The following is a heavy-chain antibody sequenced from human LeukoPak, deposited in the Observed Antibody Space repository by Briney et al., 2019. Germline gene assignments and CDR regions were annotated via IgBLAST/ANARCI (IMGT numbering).Heavy chain of an antibody. CDR3: ARASPSGYDY. D-gene: IGHD3-22*01. CDR1: GFTFSSYG. V-gene: IGHV3-48*02. CDR2: ISSSSSST. J-gene: IGHJ4*02. Sequence: PGGSLRLSCAASGFTFSSYGMNWVRQAPGKGLEWVSYISSSSSSTYYADSVKGRFTISRDNGKSSLYLQMNSLRDEDTAVYCCARASPSGYDYWGQGTLVTVSS.